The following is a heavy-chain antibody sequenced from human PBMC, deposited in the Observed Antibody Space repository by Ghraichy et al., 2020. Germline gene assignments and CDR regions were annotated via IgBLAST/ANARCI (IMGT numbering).Heavy chain of an antibody. CDR2: IRSKAYGGTT. CDR1: GFTFGDYA. D-gene: IGHD4-17*01. V-gene: IGHV3-49*04. CDR3: TRDGDNGAVYYYGMDV. J-gene: IGHJ6*02. Sequence: LNISCTASGFTFGDYAMSWVRQAPGKGLEWVGFIRSKAYGGTTEYAASVKGRFTISRDDSKSIAYLQMNSLKTEDTAVYYCTRDGDNGAVYYYGMDVWGQGTTVTVSS.